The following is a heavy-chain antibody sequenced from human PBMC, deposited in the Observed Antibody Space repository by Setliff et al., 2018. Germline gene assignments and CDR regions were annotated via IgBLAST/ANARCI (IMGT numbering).Heavy chain of an antibody. CDR1: GYTFNFYG. J-gene: IGHJ4*02. Sequence: ASVKVSCKASGYTFNFYGMHWVRQAPGQRPEWMGWINTDSGNTRYSQKFQGRVTIARDTSTSTVYVELSSLRSEDTAVYYCARDFLGQWGGKGGLDYWGQGTLVTVSS. D-gene: IGHD6-19*01. V-gene: IGHV1-3*04. CDR2: INTDSGNT. CDR3: ARDFLGQWGGKGGLDY.